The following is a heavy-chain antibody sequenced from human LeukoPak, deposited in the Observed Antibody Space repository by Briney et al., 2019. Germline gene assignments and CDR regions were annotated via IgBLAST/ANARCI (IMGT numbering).Heavy chain of an antibody. Sequence: SETLSLTCTVSGDSVSSGAYYWNWIRQHPGKGLEWLGYVYYSGSTNYNPSLKSRVTISVDTSKNQFSLKLSSVTAADTAVYYCARDRATYYDILTGTGSAFDIWGQGTMVTVSS. V-gene: IGHV4-61*08. CDR2: VYYSGST. D-gene: IGHD3-9*01. CDR1: GDSVSSGAYY. CDR3: ARDRATYYDILTGTGSAFDI. J-gene: IGHJ3*02.